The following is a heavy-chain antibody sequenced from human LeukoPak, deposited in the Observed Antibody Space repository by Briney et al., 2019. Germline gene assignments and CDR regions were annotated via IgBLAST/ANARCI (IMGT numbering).Heavy chain of an antibody. J-gene: IGHJ4*02. V-gene: IGHV1-18*01. CDR1: GYTFTGYG. D-gene: IGHD4-11*01. Sequence: ASVKVSCKASGYTFTGYGISWLRQAPGQGLEWMGWISADNGDTNYAQKFQDRVIVTTDTPTNTTYMELKSLRSDDSAVYFFARRRLPYADFDNWGQGTVVTVSS. CDR2: ISADNGDT. CDR3: ARRRLPYADFDN.